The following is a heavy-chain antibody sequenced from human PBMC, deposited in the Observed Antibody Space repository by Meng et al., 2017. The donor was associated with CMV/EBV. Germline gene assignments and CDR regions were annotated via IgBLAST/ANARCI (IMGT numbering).Heavy chain of an antibody. V-gene: IGHV3-69-1*01. Sequence: GGSLRLSCAASGFTFSDYYMNWVRQAPGKGLEWVSSISSSSTIYYADSVKGRFTISRDNAKNSLYLQMNSLRAEDTAVYYCARVGSYSPRASGYAFDIWGQGTMVTVSS. J-gene: IGHJ3*02. CDR1: GFTFSDYY. CDR2: ISSSSTI. CDR3: ARVGSYSPRASGYAFDI. D-gene: IGHD1-26*01.